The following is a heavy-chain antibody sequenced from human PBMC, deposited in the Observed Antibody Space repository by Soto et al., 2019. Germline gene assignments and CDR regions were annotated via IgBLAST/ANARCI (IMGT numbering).Heavy chain of an antibody. J-gene: IGHJ4*02. CDR3: AREMTRDSSGYYFFTFDY. CDR1: GFTFSSYA. V-gene: IGHV3-30-3*01. CDR2: ISYDGSNK. D-gene: IGHD3-22*01. Sequence: GGSLRLSCAASGFTFSSYAMHWVRQAPGKGLEWVAVISYDGSNKYYADSVKGRFTISRDNSKNTLYLQMNSLRAEDTAVYYCAREMTRDSSGYYFFTFDYWGQGTLVTVSS.